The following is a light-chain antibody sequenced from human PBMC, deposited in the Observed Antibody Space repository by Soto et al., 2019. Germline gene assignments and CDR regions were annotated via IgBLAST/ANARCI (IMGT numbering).Light chain of an antibody. CDR1: SSDVGAYNY. V-gene: IGLV2-8*01. Sequence: QSALTQPPSASGSPGQSVTISCTGTSSDVGAYNYVSWYQQHAGKAPKLVIYAVTKRPSGVPDRFSGSKSANTASLTVSGLQAEDEADYYCSSFASSNTWVFGGGIKLTVL. CDR2: AVT. J-gene: IGLJ3*02. CDR3: SSFASSNTWV.